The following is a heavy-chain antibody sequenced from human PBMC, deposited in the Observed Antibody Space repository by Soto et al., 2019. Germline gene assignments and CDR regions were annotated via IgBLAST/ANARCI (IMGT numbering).Heavy chain of an antibody. D-gene: IGHD6-6*01. J-gene: IGHJ4*02. CDR3: ARDFTRYSSSPGPLEC. V-gene: IGHV4-30-4*01. Sequence: QVQLQESGPGLVQPSQTLSLTCTVSGDSISSGDYYWSWVRQAPGKGLEWIGCIHSSGTTYYNPSLGARLAMAVGTSKTQFSLRLSSGTAADTAMYFCARDFTRYSSSPGPLECWGQGTLVTVSS. CDR2: IHSSGTT. CDR1: GDSISSGDYY.